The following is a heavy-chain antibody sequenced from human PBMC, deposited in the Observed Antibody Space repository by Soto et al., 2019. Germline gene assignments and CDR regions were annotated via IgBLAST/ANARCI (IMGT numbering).Heavy chain of an antibody. Sequence: SVKLACKASVGTFSTSDIRWVRQAPGQGLEWMGGIIPIFGTTNYAQKFQGRVTITADESTSTVHLELSSLRSDDTAVFYCAMGASRDASTFDHWGQRPLVTVSS. V-gene: IGHV1-69*13. J-gene: IGHJ4*02. CDR1: VGTFSTSD. CDR2: IIPIFGTT. D-gene: IGHD2-2*01. CDR3: AMGASRDASTFDH.